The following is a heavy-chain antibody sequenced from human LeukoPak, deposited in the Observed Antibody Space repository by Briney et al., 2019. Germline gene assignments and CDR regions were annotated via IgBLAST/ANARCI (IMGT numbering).Heavy chain of an antibody. Sequence: GGSLRLSCTASGLIFRNYAMTWVRQAPRKGLEWVSTISGDGTETFYADSVKGRFAISRDNSKNTHYLQMSSLRAEDTGIYYCAKGGHYSFFDYWGQGTLVTVSS. J-gene: IGHJ4*02. CDR1: GLIFRNYA. CDR3: AKGGHYSFFDY. D-gene: IGHD4-11*01. V-gene: IGHV3-23*01. CDR2: ISGDGTET.